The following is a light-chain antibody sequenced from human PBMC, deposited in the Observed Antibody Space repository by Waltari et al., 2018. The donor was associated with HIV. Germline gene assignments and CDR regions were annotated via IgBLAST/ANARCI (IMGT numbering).Light chain of an antibody. J-gene: IGLJ2*01. Sequence: SYELTQPLSVSVALGQTARITCGGNNIGSKNVHWYQQKPGQAPVLVIYRDNNRPSGIPGRYSGSNSGNTATLTISRAQAGDEADYYGQVWDSSTVFGGGTKLTVL. V-gene: IGLV3-9*01. CDR2: RDN. CDR3: QVWDSSTV. CDR1: NIGSKN.